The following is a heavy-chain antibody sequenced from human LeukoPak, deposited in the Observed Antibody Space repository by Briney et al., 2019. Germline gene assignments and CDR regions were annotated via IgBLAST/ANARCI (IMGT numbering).Heavy chain of an antibody. CDR3: ASGRGYSYGPDSYYFDY. V-gene: IGHV3-30-3*01. CDR1: GFTFSSYA. CDR2: ISYDGSNK. J-gene: IGHJ4*02. D-gene: IGHD5-18*01. Sequence: GGSLRLSCAASGFTFSSYAMHWVRQTPGKGLEWVAGISYDGSNKYYADSVKGRFTISRDNSKNTLYLQMNSLRAEDTAVYYCASGRGYSYGPDSYYFDYWGQGTLVTVSS.